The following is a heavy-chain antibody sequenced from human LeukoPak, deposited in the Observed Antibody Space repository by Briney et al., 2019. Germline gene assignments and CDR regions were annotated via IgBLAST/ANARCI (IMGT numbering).Heavy chain of an antibody. CDR1: GFTFSDYY. Sequence: PGGSLRLSCAASGFTFSDYYMRWIRQAPGKGLEWVSYISSSGSTIYYADSVKGRFTISRDNAKNSLYLQMNSLRAEDKAVYYCARDRLYSSGSSPLDYWGQGTLVTVSS. CDR3: ARDRLYSSGSSPLDY. CDR2: ISSSGSTI. V-gene: IGHV3-11*01. D-gene: IGHD6-19*01. J-gene: IGHJ4*02.